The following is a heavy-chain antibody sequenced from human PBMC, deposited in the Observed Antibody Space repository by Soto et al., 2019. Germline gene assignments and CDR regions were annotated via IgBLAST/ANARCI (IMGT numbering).Heavy chain of an antibody. CDR1: GYTFTSYY. CDR3: ASEITMVRGVIRP. J-gene: IGHJ5*02. Sequence: GASVKVSCKASGYTFTSYYMHWVRQAPGQGLEWMGIINPSGGSTSYAQKFQGRVTMTRDTSTSTVYMELSSLRSEDTAVYHCASEITMVRGVIRPWGQGTLVTVSS. D-gene: IGHD3-10*01. CDR2: INPSGGST. V-gene: IGHV1-46*03.